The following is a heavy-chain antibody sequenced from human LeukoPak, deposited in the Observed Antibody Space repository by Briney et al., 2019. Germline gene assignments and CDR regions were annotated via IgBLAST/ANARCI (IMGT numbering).Heavy chain of an antibody. V-gene: IGHV3-30*02. J-gene: IGHJ4*02. D-gene: IGHD6-19*01. CDR1: GFTFSSYG. CDR3: AKDRGLAPAVAGRPYYFDY. CDR2: IRYDGSNK. Sequence: GGSLRLSCAASGFTFSSYGMHWVRQAPGKGLEWAAFIRYDGSNKYYADSVKGRFTISRDNSKNTLYLQMNSLRAEDTAVYYCAKDRGLAPAVAGRPYYFDYWGQGTLVTVSS.